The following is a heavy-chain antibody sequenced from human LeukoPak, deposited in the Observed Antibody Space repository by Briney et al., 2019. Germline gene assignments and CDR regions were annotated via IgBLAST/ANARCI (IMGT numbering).Heavy chain of an antibody. Sequence: SETLSLTCTVSGGSISGYYWSWIRQPPGKGLELIGYSYYSGTTSYNPSLRSRVIISVDTSKNQFSLKVRSVTTADTAVYYCARWTPYDDTGYYRFDSWGQGTLVTVSS. CDR1: GGSISGYY. D-gene: IGHD3-22*01. J-gene: IGHJ4*02. CDR2: SYYSGTT. CDR3: ARWTPYDDTGYYRFDS. V-gene: IGHV4-59*01.